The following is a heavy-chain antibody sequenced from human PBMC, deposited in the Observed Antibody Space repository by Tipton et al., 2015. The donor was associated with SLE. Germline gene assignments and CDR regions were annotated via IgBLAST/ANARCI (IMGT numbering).Heavy chain of an antibody. CDR1: GFTFSDYY. J-gene: IGHJ4*02. V-gene: IGHV3-11*03. D-gene: IGHD5-12*01. CDR2: ISSSSSYT. Sequence: GSLRLSCAASGFTFSDYYMSWIRQAPGKGLEWVSYISSSSSYTNYADSVKGRFTISRDNAKNSLYLQMNSLRAEDTAVYYCARVRGYAGYFDYWGQGTLVTVSS. CDR3: ARVRGYAGYFDY.